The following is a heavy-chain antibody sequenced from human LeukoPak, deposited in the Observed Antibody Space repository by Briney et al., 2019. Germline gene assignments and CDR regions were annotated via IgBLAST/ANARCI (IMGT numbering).Heavy chain of an antibody. CDR3: AREIIAAGKNFDY. D-gene: IGHD3-10*01. CDR2: IIPIFGTA. J-gene: IGHJ4*02. Sequence: SVKVSCKASGGTFSSYAISWVRQAPGQGLEWMGGIIPIFGTANYAQKFQGRVTMTRDTSTSTVYMDLSSLRSEDTAVYYCAREIIAAGKNFDYWGQGTQVTVSS. CDR1: GGTFSSYA. V-gene: IGHV1-69*05.